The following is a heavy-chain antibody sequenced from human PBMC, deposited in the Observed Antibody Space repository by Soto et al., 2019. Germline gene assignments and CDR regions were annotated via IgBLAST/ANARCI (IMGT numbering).Heavy chain of an antibody. V-gene: IGHV1-69*01. Sequence: QVQLVQSGAEVKKPGSSVKVSCKASGGTFSSYAISWVRQAPGQGLEWMGGIIPIFGTANYAQKFQGRVTITADESTSTAYMELSSLRSEDTAVYYCATRYGSGSYHPLGYFDYWGQGTLVTVSS. CDR2: IIPIFGTA. D-gene: IGHD3-10*01. CDR3: ATRYGSGSYHPLGYFDY. J-gene: IGHJ4*02. CDR1: GGTFSSYA.